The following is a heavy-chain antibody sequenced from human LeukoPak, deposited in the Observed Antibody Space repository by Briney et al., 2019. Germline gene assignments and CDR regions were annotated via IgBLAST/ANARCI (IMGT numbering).Heavy chain of an antibody. J-gene: IGHJ4*02. Sequence: SETLSLTCTVSGGSISSYYWSWIRHPPGKGLEWIGYIYYSGSTNYNPSLKSRVTISVDTSKNQFSLKLSSVTAADTAVYYCARVWVLYGDPYFGYWGQGTLVTVSS. CDR2: IYYSGST. CDR3: ARVWVLYGDPYFGY. D-gene: IGHD4-17*01. CDR1: GGSISSYY. V-gene: IGHV4-59*01.